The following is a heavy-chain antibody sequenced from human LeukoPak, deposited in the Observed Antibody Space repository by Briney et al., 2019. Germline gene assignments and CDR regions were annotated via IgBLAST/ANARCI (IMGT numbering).Heavy chain of an antibody. CDR2: IYYSGRT. Sequence: SETLSLTCTVSGGSISSSNYYWGWIRQPPGKGLEWIGSIYYSGRTYYNPSLKSRVTISVDTSKNQFSLKLSSVTAADTAVYYCARGHSALRITMVRGVWYNYWGQGTLVTVSS. J-gene: IGHJ4*02. CDR3: ARGHSALRITMVRGVWYNY. V-gene: IGHV4-39*01. CDR1: GGSISSSNYY. D-gene: IGHD3-10*01.